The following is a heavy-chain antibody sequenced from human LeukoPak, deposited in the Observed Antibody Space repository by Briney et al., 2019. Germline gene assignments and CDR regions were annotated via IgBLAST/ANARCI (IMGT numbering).Heavy chain of an antibody. D-gene: IGHD1-26*01. J-gene: IGHJ6*02. CDR3: ARGGALLMGATTREYFYYGMDV. CDR1: GFTVSSNY. V-gene: IGHV3-66*01. Sequence: GSLRLSCAASGFTVSSNYMSWVRQAPGKGLEWVSVIYSGGSTYYADSVKGRFTISRDNSKNTLYLQMNSLRAEDTAVYYCARGGALLMGATTREYFYYGMDVWGQGTTVTVSS. CDR2: IYSGGST.